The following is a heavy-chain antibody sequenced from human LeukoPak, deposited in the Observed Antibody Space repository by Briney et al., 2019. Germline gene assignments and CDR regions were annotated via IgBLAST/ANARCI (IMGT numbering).Heavy chain of an antibody. CDR1: AFTFNTFA. V-gene: IGHV3-30*04. J-gene: IGHJ6*02. CDR2: VSNDGAKK. CDR3: ARVNRGVITSYYYYYGMDV. D-gene: IGHD3-10*01. Sequence: GRSLRLSCTGSAFTFNTFAIHWVRQAPGKGLEWVAVVSNDGAKKYYADSVKGRFTISRDNAKNSLYLQMNSLRAEDTAVYYCARVNRGVITSYYYYYGMDVWGQGTTVTVSS.